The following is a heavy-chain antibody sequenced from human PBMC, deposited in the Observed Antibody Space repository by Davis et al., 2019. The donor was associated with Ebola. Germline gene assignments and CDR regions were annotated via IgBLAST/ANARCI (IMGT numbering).Heavy chain of an antibody. V-gene: IGHV3-48*03. J-gene: IGHJ2*01. D-gene: IGHD6-19*01. CDR1: GFTFSSYE. CDR2: ISSSGSTI. CDR3: ARARGWGDWYFDL. Sequence: PGGSLRLSCAASGFTFSSYEMNWVRQAPGKGLEWVSYISSSGSTIYYADSVKGRFTISRDNAKNSLYLQMNSLRAEDTAVYYCARARGWGDWYFDLWGRGTLVTVSS.